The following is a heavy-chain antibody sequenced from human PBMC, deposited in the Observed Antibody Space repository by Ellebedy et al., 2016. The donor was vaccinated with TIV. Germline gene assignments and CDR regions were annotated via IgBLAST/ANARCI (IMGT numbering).Heavy chain of an antibody. CDR2: VSGSGGIT. CDR1: GFTFNFYA. D-gene: IGHD1-7*01. V-gene: IGHV3-23*01. Sequence: GGSLRLSCAASGFTFNFYAMSWVRQAPGQGLEWVSGVSGSGGITDYADSVKGRFTISRDNSKSTLYLQMNSLRADDSAIYYCAKDLKCELRSEYCYYAMDVWGQGTTVTVS. CDR3: AKDLKCELRSEYCYYAMDV. J-gene: IGHJ6*02.